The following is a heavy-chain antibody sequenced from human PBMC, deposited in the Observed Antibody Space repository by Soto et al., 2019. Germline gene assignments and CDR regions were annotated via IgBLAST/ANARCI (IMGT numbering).Heavy chain of an antibody. D-gene: IGHD3-3*02. J-gene: IGHJ4*02. CDR2: ISGSGGST. V-gene: IGHV3-23*01. CDR3: ANHIFGVVITYFDY. CDR1: GFTFSSYA. Sequence: EVQLLESGGGLVQPGGSLRLSCAASGFTFSSYAMSWVRQAPGKGLEWVSAISGSGGSTYYADSVKGRFTISRDNSKNTLYLQMNSLRAEDTVVYYCANHIFGVVITYFDYWGQGTLVTVSS.